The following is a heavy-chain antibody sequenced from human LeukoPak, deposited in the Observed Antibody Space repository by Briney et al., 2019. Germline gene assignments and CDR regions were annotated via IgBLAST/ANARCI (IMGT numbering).Heavy chain of an antibody. V-gene: IGHV3-23*01. CDR1: GFTFSSYA. CDR3: ARDQDILTGYYSTPFDY. Sequence: GGSLRLSCAASGFTFSSYAMSWVRQAPGKGLEWVSAISGSGGSTYYADSVKGRFTISRDNAKNSLYLQMNSLRAEDTAVYYCARDQDILTGYYSTPFDYWAREPWSPSPQ. D-gene: IGHD3-9*01. J-gene: IGHJ4*02. CDR2: ISGSGGST.